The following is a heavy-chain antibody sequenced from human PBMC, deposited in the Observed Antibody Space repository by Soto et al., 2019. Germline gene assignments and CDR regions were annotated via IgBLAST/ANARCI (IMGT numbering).Heavy chain of an antibody. CDR1: GASISGFY. Sequence: SETLSLTCTVSGASISGFYWSWIRKPAGKGLEWIGRIYATGTTDYNPSLKSRVMMSVDTSKKQFSLKLRSVTAADTAVYYCVRDGTKTLRDWFDPWGQGISVTVS. CDR2: IYATGTT. V-gene: IGHV4-4*07. D-gene: IGHD1-1*01. CDR3: VRDGTKTLRDWFDP. J-gene: IGHJ5*02.